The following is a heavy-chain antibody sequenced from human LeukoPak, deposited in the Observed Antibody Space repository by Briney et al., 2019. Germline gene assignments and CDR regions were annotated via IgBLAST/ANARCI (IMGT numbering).Heavy chain of an antibody. CDR3: ARPYYYDSSGYYPTPGWFDP. D-gene: IGHD3-22*01. Sequence: SETLSLTCTVSGGSISSSSYYWGWIRQPPGKGLEWIGSIYYSGSTYYNPSLKSRVTISVDTSKNQFSLKLSSVTAADTAVYYCARPYYYDSSGYYPTPGWFDPWGQGTLVTVSS. CDR1: GGSISSSSYY. J-gene: IGHJ5*02. CDR2: IYYSGST. V-gene: IGHV4-39*07.